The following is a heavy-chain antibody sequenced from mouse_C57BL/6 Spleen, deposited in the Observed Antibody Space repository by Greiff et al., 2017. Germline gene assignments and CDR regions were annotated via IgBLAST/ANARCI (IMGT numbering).Heavy chain of an antibody. V-gene: IGHV1-82*01. D-gene: IGHD2-5*01. J-gene: IGHJ4*01. CDR1: GYAFSSSW. Sequence: VQVVESGPELVKPGASVKISCKASGYAFSSSWMNWVKQRPGKGLEWIGRIYPGDGDTNYNGKFKGKATLTADKSSSTAYMQLSSLTSEDSAVYFCARAYHSNPGAMDYWGQGTSVTVSS. CDR3: ARAYHSNPGAMDY. CDR2: IYPGDGDT.